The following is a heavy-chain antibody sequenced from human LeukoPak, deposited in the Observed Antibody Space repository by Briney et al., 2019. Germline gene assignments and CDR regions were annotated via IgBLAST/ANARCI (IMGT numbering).Heavy chain of an antibody. CDR3: ASRSGYSYGYNY. CDR2: INHSGST. Sequence: PSETLSLTCAVYGGSFSGYYWSWIRRPPGKGLEWIGEINHSGSTNYNPSLKSRVTISVDTSKNQFSLKLSSVTAADTAVYYCASRSGYSYGYNYWGQGTLVTVSS. D-gene: IGHD5-18*01. V-gene: IGHV4-34*01. CDR1: GGSFSGYY. J-gene: IGHJ4*02.